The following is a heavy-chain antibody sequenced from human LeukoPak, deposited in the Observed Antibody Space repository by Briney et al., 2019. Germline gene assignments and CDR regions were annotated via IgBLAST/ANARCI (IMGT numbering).Heavy chain of an antibody. V-gene: IGHV1-46*01. CDR1: GYTFTSYY. J-gene: IGHJ3*02. Sequence: ASVKVSCKASGYTFTSYYMHWVRQAPGQGLEWMGIINPSGGSTSYAQKFQGRVTMTRDMSTSTAYMELSSLRSEETAVYYCARGHYDSSGYRGAFDIWGQGTMVTVSS. CDR2: INPSGGST. CDR3: ARGHYDSSGYRGAFDI. D-gene: IGHD3-22*01.